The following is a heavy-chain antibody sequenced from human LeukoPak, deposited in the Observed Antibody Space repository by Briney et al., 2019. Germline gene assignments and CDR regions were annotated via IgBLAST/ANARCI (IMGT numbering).Heavy chain of an antibody. D-gene: IGHD3-22*01. Sequence: SETLSLTCAVYGGSFSGYYWSWIRQPPGKGLEWIGEINHSGSTNYDPSLKSRVTISVDTSKNQFSLKLSSVTAADTAVYYCARAADYYDSSGYYNYWGQGTLVTVSS. CDR3: ARAADYYDSSGYYNY. CDR1: GGSFSGYY. CDR2: INHSGST. J-gene: IGHJ4*02. V-gene: IGHV4-34*01.